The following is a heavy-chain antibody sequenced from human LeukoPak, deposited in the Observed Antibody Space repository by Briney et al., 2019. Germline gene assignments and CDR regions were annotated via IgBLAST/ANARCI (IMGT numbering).Heavy chain of an antibody. CDR2: ISWDSGSV. Sequence: GGSLRLSCAASGSTFDDYAMHWVRQAPGKGLEWVSGISWDSGSVDSADSVKGRFTISRDNARNSLYLQMNSLRAEDTALYYCAKGNSYDSSGLPFYYWGQGTLVTVSS. V-gene: IGHV3-9*01. CDR3: AKGNSYDSSGLPFYY. CDR1: GSTFDDYA. D-gene: IGHD3-22*01. J-gene: IGHJ4*02.